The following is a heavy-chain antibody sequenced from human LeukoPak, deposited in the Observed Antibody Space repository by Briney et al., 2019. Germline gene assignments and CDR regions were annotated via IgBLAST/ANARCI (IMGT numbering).Heavy chain of an antibody. J-gene: IGHJ6*03. V-gene: IGHV4-39*01. D-gene: IGHD4-17*01. CDR2: IYYGGST. Sequence: PSETLSLTCTVSGGSISSSSYYWGWIRQPPGKGLEWIGSIYYGGSTYYNPSLKSRVTISVDTSKNQFSLKLSSVTAADTAVYYCARLTTVTYYYYMDVWGKGTTVTVSS. CDR3: ARLTTVTYYYYMDV. CDR1: GGSISSSSYY.